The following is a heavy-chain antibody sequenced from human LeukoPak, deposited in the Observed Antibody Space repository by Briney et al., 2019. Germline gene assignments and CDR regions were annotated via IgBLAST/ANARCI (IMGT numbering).Heavy chain of an antibody. D-gene: IGHD6-19*01. CDR1: GFTFSSCA. J-gene: IGHJ3*02. V-gene: IGHV3-30-3*01. Sequence: GGSLRLSCAASGFTFSSCAMHWVRQAPGKGLEWVAVISSDGNNKYYADSVKGRFTISRDNSKNTLYLQMNSLRAEDTALYYCARETVAGDAFDIWGQGTMVTVSS. CDR3: ARETVAGDAFDI. CDR2: ISSDGNNK.